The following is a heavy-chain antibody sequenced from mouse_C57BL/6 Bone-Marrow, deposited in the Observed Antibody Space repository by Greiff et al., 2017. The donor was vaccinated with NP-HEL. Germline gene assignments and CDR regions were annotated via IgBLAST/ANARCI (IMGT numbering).Heavy chain of an antibody. CDR1: GFTFSDYY. J-gene: IGHJ4*01. CDR3: ARGRDYAMDY. Sequence: EVQRVESGGGLVQPGGSLKLSCAASGFTFSDYYMYWVRQTPEKRLEWVAYISNGGGSTYYPDTVKGRFTISRDNAKNTLYLQMSRLKSEDTAMYYCARGRDYAMDYWGQGTSVTVSS. V-gene: IGHV5-12*01. CDR2: ISNGGGST.